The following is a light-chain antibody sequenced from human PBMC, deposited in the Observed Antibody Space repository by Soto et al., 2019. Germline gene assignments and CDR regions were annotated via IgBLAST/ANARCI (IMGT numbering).Light chain of an antibody. V-gene: IGLV2-14*01. J-gene: IGLJ1*01. Sequence: QSALTQPASVSGSPGQSITISCTGTSSDVGGYNYVSWYQQHPGKAPKLMIYEVSNRPSGVSNRFSGSKSGNTASPTISGLQAEDEADYYCSSYTSSSTLEGYVFGTGTKLTVL. CDR2: EVS. CDR1: SSDVGGYNY. CDR3: SSYTSSSTLEGYV.